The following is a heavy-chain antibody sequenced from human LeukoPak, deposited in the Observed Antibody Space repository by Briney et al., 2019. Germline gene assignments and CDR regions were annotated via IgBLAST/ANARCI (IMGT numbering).Heavy chain of an antibody. CDR1: GYTFSSYA. D-gene: IGHD6-13*01. J-gene: IGHJ4*02. Sequence: GGSLRLSCAASGYTFSSYAMSWVRQAPGKGLEWVSAISGSGGSTYYADSVEGRFTISRDNSKNTLYLQMNRLRAEDTAVYYCAKGREPSSLYPTPLDYWGQGTLVTVSS. CDR3: AKGREPSSLYPTPLDY. CDR2: ISGSGGST. V-gene: IGHV3-23*01.